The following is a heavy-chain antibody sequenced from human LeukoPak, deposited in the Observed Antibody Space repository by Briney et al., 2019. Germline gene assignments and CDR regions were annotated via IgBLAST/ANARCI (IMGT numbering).Heavy chain of an antibody. CDR3: ARDYTDSSGYSPQDNWFDP. CDR2: IYYSGST. V-gene: IGHV4-59*01. J-gene: IGHJ5*02. CDR1: GGSISSYY. D-gene: IGHD3-22*01. Sequence: SETLSLTCTVSGGSISSYYWSWIRQPPGKGLEWIGYIYYSGSTNYNPSLKSRVTISVDTSKNQFSLKLSSVTAADTAVYYCARDYTDSSGYSPQDNWFDPWGQGTLVTVSS.